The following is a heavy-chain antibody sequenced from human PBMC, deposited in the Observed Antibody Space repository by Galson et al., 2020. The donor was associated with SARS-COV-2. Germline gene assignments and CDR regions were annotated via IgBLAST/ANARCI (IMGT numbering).Heavy chain of an antibody. D-gene: IGHD6-13*01. J-gene: IGHJ4*02. Sequence: SQASETLSLTCAVYGGSFSGYYWSWIRQPPGKGLEWIGEINHSGSTNYNPSLKSRVTISVDTSKNQFSLKLSSVTAEDTAVYYCARDSELVMDYWGQGTLVTVSS. CDR3: ARDSELVMDY. V-gene: IGHV4-34*01. CDR2: INHSGST. CDR1: GGSFSGYY.